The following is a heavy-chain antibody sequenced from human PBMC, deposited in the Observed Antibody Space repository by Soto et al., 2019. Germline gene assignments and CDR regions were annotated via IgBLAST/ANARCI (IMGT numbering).Heavy chain of an antibody. CDR1: GASISSYY. D-gene: IGHD1-26*01. J-gene: IGHJ4*02. CDR3: ARDQNGSPHFDY. Sequence: PSETLSLTCTVSGASISSYYWSWIRQPPGKGLEWVGFIFHSGSTNCNPSLKSRVTFSVYTSKNQFSLKLTSVTAADTAVYYCARDQNGSPHFDYWGQGILVTVSS. V-gene: IGHV4-59*01. CDR2: IFHSGST.